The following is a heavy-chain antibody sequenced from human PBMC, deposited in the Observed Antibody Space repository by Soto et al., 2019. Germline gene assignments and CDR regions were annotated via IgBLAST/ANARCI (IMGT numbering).Heavy chain of an antibody. CDR3: ARAREEEWLRVLDY. CDR2: IYHSGST. CDR1: GGSISSSNW. V-gene: IGHV4-4*02. J-gene: IGHJ4*02. Sequence: QVQLQESGPGLVKPSGTLSLTCAVSGGSISSSNWWSWVRQPPGKGLEWIGEIYHSGSTNYNPSLQSRVTISVDKSQNQFSLKLSSVTAADTAVYYCARAREEEWLRVLDYWGQGTLVTVSS. D-gene: IGHD5-12*01.